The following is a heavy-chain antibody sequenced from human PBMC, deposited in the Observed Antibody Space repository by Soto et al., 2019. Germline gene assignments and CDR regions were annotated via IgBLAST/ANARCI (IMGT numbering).Heavy chain of an antibody. CDR3: ARDRCSGGSCYLCY. CDR2: IYSGGST. Sequence: EVQLVESGGGLIQPGGSLRLSCAASGFTVSSNYMSWVRQAPGKGLEWVSVIYSGGSTYYADSVKGRFTISRDNSKNTLYLQMNSLRAEDTAVYYCARDRCSGGSCYLCYWGQGTLVTVSS. CDR1: GFTVSSNY. D-gene: IGHD2-15*01. V-gene: IGHV3-53*01. J-gene: IGHJ4*02.